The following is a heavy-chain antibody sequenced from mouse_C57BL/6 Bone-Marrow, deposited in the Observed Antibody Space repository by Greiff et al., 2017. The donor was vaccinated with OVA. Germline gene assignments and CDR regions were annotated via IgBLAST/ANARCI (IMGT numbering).Heavy chain of an antibody. V-gene: IGHV1-82*01. CDR2: IYPGDGDT. CDR3: ARNYGRDFDY. J-gene: IGHJ2*01. CDR1: GYAFSSSW. Sequence: VQLQQSGPELVKPGASVKISCKASGYAFSSSWMNWVKQRPGKGLEWIGRIYPGDGDTNYNGKFKGKATLTADKSSSKAYMQLSSLTSEDSAVYFCARNYGRDFDYWGQGTTLTVSS. D-gene: IGHD1-1*01.